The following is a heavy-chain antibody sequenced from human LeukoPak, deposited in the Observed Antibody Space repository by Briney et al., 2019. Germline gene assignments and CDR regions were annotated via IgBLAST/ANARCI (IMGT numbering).Heavy chain of an antibody. CDR2: IYTSGST. Sequence: PSETLSLTCTVSGGSISSYYWSWIRQPPGKGLEWIGYIYTSGSTNYNPSLKSRVTMSVDTSKNQFSLKLSSVTAADTAVYYCARQDTSYYYYMDVWGKGTTVTVSS. J-gene: IGHJ6*03. CDR3: ARQDTSYYYYMDV. CDR1: GGSISSYY. D-gene: IGHD2-15*01. V-gene: IGHV4-4*09.